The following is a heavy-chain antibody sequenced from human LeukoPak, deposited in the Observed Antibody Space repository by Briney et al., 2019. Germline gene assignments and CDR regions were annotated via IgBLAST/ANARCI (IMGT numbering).Heavy chain of an antibody. D-gene: IGHD5-12*01. Sequence: ASVKVSCKASGYTFTSYYMHWVRQAPGQGLEWMGIINPSGGSTSYAQKFQGRVTMTRDTSTSTVYMELSSLRSVDTAVYYCARDTLGRRDGYNFWGQGTLVTVSS. V-gene: IGHV1-46*01. J-gene: IGHJ4*02. CDR2: INPSGGST. CDR1: GYTFTSYY. CDR3: ARDTLGRRDGYNF.